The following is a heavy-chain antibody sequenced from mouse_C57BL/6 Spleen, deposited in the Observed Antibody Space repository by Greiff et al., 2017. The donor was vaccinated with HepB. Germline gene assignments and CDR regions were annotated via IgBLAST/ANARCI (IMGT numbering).Heavy chain of an antibody. Sequence: DVKLVESGEGLVKPGGSLKLSCAASGFTFSSYAMSWVRQTPEKRLEWVAYISSGGDYIYYADTVKGRFTISRDNARNTLYLQMCSLKSEDTAMYYCTRERKLTGTRAMDYWGQGTSVTVSS. J-gene: IGHJ4*01. CDR3: TRERKLTGTRAMDY. V-gene: IGHV5-9-1*02. CDR1: GFTFSSYA. CDR2: ISSGGDYI. D-gene: IGHD4-1*01.